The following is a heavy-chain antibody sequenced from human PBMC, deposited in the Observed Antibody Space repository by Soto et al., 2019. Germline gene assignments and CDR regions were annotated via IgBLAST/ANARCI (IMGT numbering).Heavy chain of an antibody. V-gene: IGHV4-59*01. D-gene: IGHD6-19*01. CDR1: GGTIRSYY. J-gene: IGHJ4*02. CDR2: IYYSGST. Sequence: ETRSHTYTGSGGTIRSYYWSWIRQPPGKGLEWIGYIYYSGSTNYNPSLKSRVTISVDTSKNQFSLKLSSVTAADTAVYYCARVPLISGYSSGWLVIDYWAQGSLVTVSS. CDR3: ARVPLISGYSSGWLVIDY.